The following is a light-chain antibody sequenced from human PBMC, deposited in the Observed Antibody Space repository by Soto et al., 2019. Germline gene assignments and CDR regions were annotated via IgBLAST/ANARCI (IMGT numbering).Light chain of an antibody. Sequence: DIVMTQSPLSLPVTPGEPASIYCRSSQSLLHSNGYNYLDWYLQKPGQSPQLLIYLGSNRASGVPDRFSGSGSGTDFTLKISRVEAEDVGVYYCMQALQTPPSFGQGTRLEIK. CDR3: MQALQTPPS. CDR2: LGS. J-gene: IGKJ5*01. V-gene: IGKV2-28*01. CDR1: QSLLHSNGYNY.